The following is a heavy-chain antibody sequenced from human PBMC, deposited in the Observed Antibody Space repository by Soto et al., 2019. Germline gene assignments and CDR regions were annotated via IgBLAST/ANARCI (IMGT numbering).Heavy chain of an antibody. CDR1: GFSFSVFA. V-gene: IGHV3-23*01. D-gene: IGHD3-16*01. CDR3: AKDWSGGASDV. J-gene: IGHJ3*01. CDR2: ISGSGGST. Sequence: EVDLLESGGGLAQPGGSRRLSCAASGFSFSVFAMTWVRQAPGKRPEWVSRISGSGGSTYYADSVKGRFTISRDNSKNMLYLQMNSLRGEDTAVYYCAKDWSGGASDVWGQGTMVIVSS.